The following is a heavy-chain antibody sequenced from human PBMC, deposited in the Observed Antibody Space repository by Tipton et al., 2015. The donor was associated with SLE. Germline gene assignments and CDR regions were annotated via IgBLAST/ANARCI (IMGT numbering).Heavy chain of an antibody. Sequence: QSGPEVKKPGASVKVSCKASGYTFTSYGISWVRQAPGQGLEWMGWISAYNGNTNYAQKLQGRVTMTTDTSTSTAYMELRSLRSDDTAVYYCARDGDIVVVPTTIPGWFDPWGQGTLVTVSS. J-gene: IGHJ5*02. V-gene: IGHV1-18*01. D-gene: IGHD2-2*01. CDR3: ARDGDIVVVPTTIPGWFDP. CDR1: GYTFTSYG. CDR2: ISAYNGNT.